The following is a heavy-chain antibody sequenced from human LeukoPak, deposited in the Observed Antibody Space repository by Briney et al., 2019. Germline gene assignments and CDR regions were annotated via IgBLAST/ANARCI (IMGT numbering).Heavy chain of an antibody. CDR2: INHSGST. CDR3: ASGAVAGAFDY. CDR1: GGSFSGYY. Sequence: PSETLSLTCAVYGGSFSGYYWSWIRQPPGKGLEWIGEINHSGSTNYNPSLKSRVTISADTSKNQFSLKLSSVTAADTAVYYCASGAVAGAFDYWGQGTLVTVSS. D-gene: IGHD6-19*01. V-gene: IGHV4-34*01. J-gene: IGHJ4*02.